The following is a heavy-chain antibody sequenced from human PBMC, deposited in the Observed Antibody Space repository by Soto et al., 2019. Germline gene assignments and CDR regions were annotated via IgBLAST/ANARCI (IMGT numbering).Heavy chain of an antibody. Sequence: SETLSLTCIFSVGSISSSSYYCGGIRQPPWKGLEWIGSIYYSGSTYYNPSLKSRVTISVDTSKNQFSLKLSSVTAADTAVFSFARNRDSNSSDPRGQGTL. CDR3: ARNRDSNSSDP. CDR1: VGSISSSSYY. V-gene: IGHV4-39*01. J-gene: IGHJ5*02. CDR2: IYYSGST. D-gene: IGHD3-22*01.